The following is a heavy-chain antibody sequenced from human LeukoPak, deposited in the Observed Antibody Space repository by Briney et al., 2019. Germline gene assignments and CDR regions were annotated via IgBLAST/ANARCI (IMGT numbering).Heavy chain of an antibody. D-gene: IGHD3-10*01. CDR2: ISAYNGNT. J-gene: IGHJ4*02. CDR3: ARVYYGSGSYYNHFDY. Sequence: ASVKVSCKASGYTFTSYGISWVRQAPGQGLERMGWISAYNGNTNYAQKLQGRVTMTTDTSTSTAYMELRSLRSDDTAVYYCARVYYGSGSYYNHFDYWGQGTLVTVSS. CDR1: GYTFTSYG. V-gene: IGHV1-18*04.